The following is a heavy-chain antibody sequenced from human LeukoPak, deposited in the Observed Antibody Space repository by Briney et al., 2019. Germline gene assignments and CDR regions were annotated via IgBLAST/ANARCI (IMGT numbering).Heavy chain of an antibody. J-gene: IGHJ4*02. CDR2: IYYSGST. CDR3: ARERGNWNYDY. Sequence: SETLSLTCTGSGFSISSYYWSWIRQPPGKGLEWIGYIYYSGSTNYNPSLKSRVTISVDTSKNQFSLKLSSVTAADTAVYYCARERGNWNYDYWGQGTLVTVSS. D-gene: IGHD1-1*01. CDR1: GFSISSYY. V-gene: IGHV4-59*01.